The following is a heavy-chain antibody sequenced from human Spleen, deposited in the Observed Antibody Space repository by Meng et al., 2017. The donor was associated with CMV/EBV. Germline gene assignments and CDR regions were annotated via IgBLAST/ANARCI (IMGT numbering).Heavy chain of an antibody. D-gene: IGHD2-2*02. V-gene: IGHV3-30-3*01. CDR2: ISYDGSNK. CDR1: GFTFSSYA. CDR3: AKDKHCSSTSCYTRGYGMDV. Sequence: GESLKISCAASGFTFSSYAMHWVRQAPGKGLEWVAVISYDGSNKYYADSVKGRFTISRDNSKNTLYLQMNSLRAEDTAVYYCAKDKHCSSTSCYTRGYGMDVWGQGTTVTVSS. J-gene: IGHJ6*02.